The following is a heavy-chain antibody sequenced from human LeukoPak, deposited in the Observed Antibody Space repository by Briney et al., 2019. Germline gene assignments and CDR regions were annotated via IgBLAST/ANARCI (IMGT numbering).Heavy chain of an antibody. J-gene: IGHJ4*02. D-gene: IGHD3-10*01. Sequence: ASVKVSCKVSGYTFTDYYMHWVQQAPGKGLEWMGLVSPEDGETIYAEKFQGRVTITADTSTDTAYMELSSLRSEDTAVYYCATITMVRGVSYYFDYWGQGTLVTVSS. CDR2: VSPEDGET. CDR1: GYTFTDYY. V-gene: IGHV1-69-2*01. CDR3: ATITMVRGVSYYFDY.